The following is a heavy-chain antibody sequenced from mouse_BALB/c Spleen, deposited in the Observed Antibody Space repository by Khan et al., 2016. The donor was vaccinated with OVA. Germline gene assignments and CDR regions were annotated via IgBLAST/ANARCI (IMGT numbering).Heavy chain of an antibody. D-gene: IGHD4-1*01. J-gene: IGHJ3*01. CDR1: GYTFTNYV. Sequence: VQLQQPGPELVEPGASVKMSCKASGYTFTNYVIHWVKQKPGQGLEWIGYINPDNAGTRYNEKFKGKATLTSDISSTPAYMELLSLTSEDSAVYYCAREASSWDFSFPYWGQGTLVTVSA. CDR2: INPDNAGT. CDR3: AREASSWDFSFPY. V-gene: IGHV1S136*01.